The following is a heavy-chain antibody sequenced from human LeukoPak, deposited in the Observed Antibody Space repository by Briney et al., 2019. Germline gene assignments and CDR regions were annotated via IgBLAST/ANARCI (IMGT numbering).Heavy chain of an antibody. Sequence: PSETLSLTCAVYGGSFSGYYWSWIRQPPGKGLEWIGEINHSGSTNYNLSLKSRVTISVDTSKNQFSLKLSSVTAADTAVYYCARDLYYDSSGPTFDYWGQGTLVTVSS. CDR1: GGSFSGYY. V-gene: IGHV4-34*01. CDR3: ARDLYYDSSGPTFDY. J-gene: IGHJ4*02. D-gene: IGHD3-22*01. CDR2: INHSGST.